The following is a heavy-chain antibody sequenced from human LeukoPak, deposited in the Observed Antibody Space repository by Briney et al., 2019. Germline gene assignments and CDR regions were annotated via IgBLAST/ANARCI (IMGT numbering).Heavy chain of an antibody. CDR1: GFTFSNAW. J-gene: IGHJ4*02. CDR2: ISDRGDRT. D-gene: IGHD2-21*02. CDR3: AGGSDYF. V-gene: IGHV3-23*01. Sequence: GGSLRLSCAPSGFTFSNAWMSWVRQARGKGLEGVSGISDRGDRTYYADSVNGRFTISRDNSKDTLYLQMNSLRAEDTAVYYCAGGSDYFWGQGTQVIVSS.